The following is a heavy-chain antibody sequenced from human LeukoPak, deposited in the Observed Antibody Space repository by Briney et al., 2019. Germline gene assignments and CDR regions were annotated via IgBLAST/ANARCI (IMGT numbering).Heavy chain of an antibody. J-gene: IGHJ4*02. CDR3: AKPTTPNIVVVPAAMSDY. V-gene: IGHV3-48*01. D-gene: IGHD2-2*01. CDR1: GFTFSSYS. CDR2: ISSSSSTI. Sequence: GGSLRLSCAASGFTFSSYSMNWVRQAPGKGLEWVSYISSSSSTIYYADSVKGRFTISRDNSKNTLYLQMNSLRAEDTAVYYCAKPTTPNIVVVPAAMSDYWGQGTLVTVSS.